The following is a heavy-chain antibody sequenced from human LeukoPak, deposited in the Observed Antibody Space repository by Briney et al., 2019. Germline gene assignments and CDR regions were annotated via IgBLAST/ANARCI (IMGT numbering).Heavy chain of an antibody. V-gene: IGHV4-34*01. CDR2: INHSGST. J-gene: IGHJ3*02. Sequence: SETLSLTCAVYGGSFSGYYWSWIRQPPGKGLEWIGEINHSGSTNYNPSLKSRVTISVDTSKNQFSLKLSSVTAADTAVYYCARAASIRAFDIWGQGTMVTVSS. CDR1: GGSFSGYY. CDR3: ARAASIRAFDI.